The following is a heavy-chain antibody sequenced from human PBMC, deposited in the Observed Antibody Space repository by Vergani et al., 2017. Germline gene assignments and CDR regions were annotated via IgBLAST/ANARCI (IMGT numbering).Heavy chain of an antibody. D-gene: IGHD5-24*01. V-gene: IGHV5-51*03. Sequence: EVQLVQSGAEVKKPGESLKISCKGSGYRFTSYWIGWVRQMPGKGLEWMGIIYPGDSDTRYSPSFRGQLTISADKSINTAYLQWSSLKASDTAMYYCARSPPEMATIRGFDYWGQGTLVTVSS. CDR3: ARSPPEMATIRGFDY. CDR2: IYPGDSDT. J-gene: IGHJ4*02. CDR1: GYRFTSYW.